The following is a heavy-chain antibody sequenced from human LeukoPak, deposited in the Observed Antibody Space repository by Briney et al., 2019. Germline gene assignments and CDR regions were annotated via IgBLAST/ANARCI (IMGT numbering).Heavy chain of an antibody. J-gene: IGHJ4*02. D-gene: IGHD6-13*01. CDR3: AKCPTGYTKTFDS. Sequence: TGGSLRLSCAASGFTVSSYAMSWVRQAPGKGLEWVSAIRGSGSKTYCADSVKGRFPISRDNAKNTLYLQMNSLRAEDTAVYYCAKCPTGYTKTFDSWGQGTLVTVSS. CDR1: GFTVSSYA. V-gene: IGHV3-23*01. CDR2: IRGSGSKT.